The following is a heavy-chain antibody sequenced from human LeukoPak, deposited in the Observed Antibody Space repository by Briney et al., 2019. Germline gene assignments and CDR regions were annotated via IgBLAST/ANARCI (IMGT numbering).Heavy chain of an antibody. J-gene: IGHJ4*02. D-gene: IGHD3-22*01. Sequence: GGSLRLSCAASGSTFSSYAMHWVRQAPGKGLEWVAVISYDGSNKYYADSVKGRFTISRDNSKNTLYLQMNSLRAEDTAVYYCARVGTTPKYYYDSSLDYWAREPWSPSPQ. V-gene: IGHV3-30*04. CDR1: GSTFSSYA. CDR3: ARVGTTPKYYYDSSLDY. CDR2: ISYDGSNK.